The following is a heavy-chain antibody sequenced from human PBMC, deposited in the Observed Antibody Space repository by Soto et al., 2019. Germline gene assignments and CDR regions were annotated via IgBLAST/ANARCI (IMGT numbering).Heavy chain of an antibody. V-gene: IGHV3-23*01. CDR3: AKKTDSSSPWGARDI. CDR1: GFTFSSYA. D-gene: IGHD6-6*01. Sequence: EVQLLESGGGLVQPGGSLRLSCAASGFTFSSYAMTWVRQAPAQGLEWVSGISGSGGGTYYADSVKGRFTLSRDSSKNTLYLQMDSLRAEDTAVYYCAKKTDSSSPWGARDIWGQRTMVSVSS. CDR2: ISGSGGGT. J-gene: IGHJ3*02.